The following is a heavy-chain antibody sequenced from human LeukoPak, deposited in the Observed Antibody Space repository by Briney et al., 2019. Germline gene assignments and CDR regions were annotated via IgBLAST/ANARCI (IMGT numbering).Heavy chain of an antibody. J-gene: IGHJ4*02. D-gene: IGHD5-24*01. CDR1: GGSMSSYY. CDR2: IYYSGST. V-gene: IGHV4-59*08. CDR3: ARGARAGYNLEPFDY. Sequence: SETLSLTCTVSGGSMSSYYWSWIRQPPGKGLEWIGYIYYSGSTKYSPSLKSRVTISVDTSKNQFSLKLSSVTAADTAVYCARGARAGYNLEPFDYWGQGTLVTVPT.